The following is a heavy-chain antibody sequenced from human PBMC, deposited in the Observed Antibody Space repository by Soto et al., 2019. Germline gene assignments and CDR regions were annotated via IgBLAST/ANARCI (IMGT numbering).Heavy chain of an antibody. CDR1: GFTFSSYS. Sequence: GGSLRLSCAASGFTFSSYSMNWVRQAPGKGLEWVSYISSSSSTIYYADSVKGRFTISRDNAKNSLYLQMNSLRDEDTAVYCCARDQRYCSSTSCSFSYYYYGMDVWGQGTTVTVSS. J-gene: IGHJ6*02. CDR3: ARDQRYCSSTSCSFSYYYYGMDV. CDR2: ISSSSSTI. D-gene: IGHD2-2*01. V-gene: IGHV3-48*02.